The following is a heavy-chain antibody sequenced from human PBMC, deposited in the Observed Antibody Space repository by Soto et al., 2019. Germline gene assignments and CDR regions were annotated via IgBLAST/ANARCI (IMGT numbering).Heavy chain of an antibody. CDR3: AKDSTPTVTTFWYYYYGMDV. D-gene: IGHD4-17*01. V-gene: IGHV3-30*18. CDR2: ISYDGSNK. J-gene: IGHJ6*02. Sequence: SLRLSCAASGFTFSSYGMHWVRQAPGKGLEWVAVISYDGSNKYYADSVKGRFTISRDNSKNTLYLQMNSLRAEDTAVYYCAKDSTPTVTTFWYYYYGMDVWGQGTTVTVSS. CDR1: GFTFSSYG.